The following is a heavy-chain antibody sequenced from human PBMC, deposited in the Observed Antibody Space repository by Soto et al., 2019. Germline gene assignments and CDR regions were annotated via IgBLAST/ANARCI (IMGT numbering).Heavy chain of an antibody. CDR1: GFTFSSYA. J-gene: IGHJ4*02. CDR3: VRGRLTADY. Sequence: GGSLRLSCAASGFTFSSYAMHWVRQAPGKGLEWVAVISYDGSNKYYADSVKGRFTISRDNSKNTLYLQMNSLRAEDTAVYYCVRGRLTADYWGQGALVTVSS. CDR2: ISYDGSNK. D-gene: IGHD1-20*01. V-gene: IGHV3-30-3*01.